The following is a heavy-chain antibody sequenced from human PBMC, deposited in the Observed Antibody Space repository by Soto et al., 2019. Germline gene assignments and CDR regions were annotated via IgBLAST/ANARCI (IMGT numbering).Heavy chain of an antibody. D-gene: IGHD3-22*01. Sequence: ASVKVSCKVSGYTLTELSMHWVRQAPGKGLEWMGGFDPEDGETIYAQKFQGRVTMTEDTSTDTAYMELSSLRSEDTAVYYCATGTMIVPDTTFEYWGQGTTVIVSS. J-gene: IGHJ4*02. CDR3: ATGTMIVPDTTFEY. CDR2: FDPEDGET. CDR1: GYTLTELS. V-gene: IGHV1-24*01.